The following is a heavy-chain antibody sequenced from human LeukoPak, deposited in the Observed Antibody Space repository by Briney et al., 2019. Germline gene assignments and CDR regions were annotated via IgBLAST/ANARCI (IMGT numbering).Heavy chain of an antibody. J-gene: IGHJ4*02. CDR3: ARDEKWLVDY. CDR2: ISVYNGRT. CDR1: GYSFTSYG. D-gene: IGHD6-19*01. V-gene: IGHV1-18*01. Sequence: ASVEVSCKASGYSFTSYGISWVRQAPGQGLEWMGWISVYNGRTNYAQKFQGRVTMTTDTSTSTAYMELRSLRSDDTAVYYCARDEKWLVDYWGQGTLVTVSS.